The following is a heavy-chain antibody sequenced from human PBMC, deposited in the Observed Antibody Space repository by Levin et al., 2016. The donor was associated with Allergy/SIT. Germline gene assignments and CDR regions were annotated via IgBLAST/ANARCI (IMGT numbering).Heavy chain of an antibody. J-gene: IGHJ5*02. CDR2: ITYSGST. V-gene: IGHV4-59*01. CDR1: SNSISNYY. CDR3: VTTGRSGGS. D-gene: IGHD1-1*01. Sequence: SETLSLTCTASSNSISNYYWSWIRQPPGKGLEWIAYITYSGSTKYNPSLKSRVTISVDTSKNQLSLKLSSVTAADTAVYYCVTTGRSGGSWGQGTLVTVSS.